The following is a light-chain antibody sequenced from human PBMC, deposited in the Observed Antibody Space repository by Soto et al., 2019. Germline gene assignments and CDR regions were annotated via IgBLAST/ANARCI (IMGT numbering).Light chain of an antibody. J-gene: IGLJ1*01. CDR2: AVS. CDR1: SSDIGSYNH. CDR3: ISYTDRQSYR. V-gene: IGLV2-14*03. Sequence: QSVLTQPASVSGSPGQSITISCSGTSSDIGSYNHVAWYQQFPGKSPKLMIYAVSDRPSGVSDRFSGSKSGITASLTISGLQTEDEADYYCISYTDRQSYRFGTGT.